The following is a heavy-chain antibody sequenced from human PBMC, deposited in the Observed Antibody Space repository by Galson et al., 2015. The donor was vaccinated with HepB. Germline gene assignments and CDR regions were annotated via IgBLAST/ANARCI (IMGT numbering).Heavy chain of an antibody. Sequence: SVKVSCKASGYTFTSYAMHWVRQAPGQRLEWMGWINAGNGNTKYSQKFQGRVTITRDTSASTAYMELSSLRSEDTAVYYCARLYYGSGSYFLGDNHFDYWGQGTLVTVSS. V-gene: IGHV1-3*01. J-gene: IGHJ4*02. CDR1: GYTFTSYA. CDR3: ARLYYGSGSYFLGDNHFDY. D-gene: IGHD3-10*01. CDR2: INAGNGNT.